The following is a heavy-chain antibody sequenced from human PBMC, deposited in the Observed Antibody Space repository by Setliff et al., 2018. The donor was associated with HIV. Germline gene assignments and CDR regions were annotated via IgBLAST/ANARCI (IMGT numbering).Heavy chain of an antibody. J-gene: IGHJ3*01. CDR2: MYPGASDT. CDR3: ASWELQTGRGAFDV. D-gene: IGHD1-7*01. Sequence: PGESLKISCKGSGYTFTNYWIDWVRQMPGKGLEWMGIMYPGASDTRYSPSFQGLVTISADKSITTAYLQWSSLKASDTAMYYCASWELQTGRGAFDVWGQGTMVTVSS. CDR1: GYTFTNYW. V-gene: IGHV5-51*01.